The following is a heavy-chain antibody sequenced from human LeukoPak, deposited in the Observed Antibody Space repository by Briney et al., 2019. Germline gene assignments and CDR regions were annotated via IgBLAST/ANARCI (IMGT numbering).Heavy chain of an antibody. CDR2: INSYGSST. D-gene: IGHD4-23*01. CDR3: TTHTTTMGNFDY. V-gene: IGHV3-74*01. CDR1: GFSFRSHW. Sequence: GGSLRLSCAASGFSFRSHWMHWVRQAPGKGLVWVSRINSYGSSTLYVDSVKGRFTISRDNAKNTLYLQMNSLRAEDTAVYCCTTHTTTMGNFDYWGQGTLVTVSS. J-gene: IGHJ4*02.